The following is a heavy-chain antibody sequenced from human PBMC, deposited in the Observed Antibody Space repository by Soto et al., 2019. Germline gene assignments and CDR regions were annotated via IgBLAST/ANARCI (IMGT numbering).Heavy chain of an antibody. D-gene: IGHD6-13*01. CDR1: GFTFSSYA. CDR2: ISYDGSNK. Sequence: QVQLVESGGGVVQPGRSLRLSCAASGFTFSSYAMHWVRQAPGKGLEWVAVISYDGSNKYYADSVKGRFTISRDNSKNTLYLQMNSLRAEDTAVYYCARDLAAARDYYYGMDVWGQGTTVTVSS. CDR3: ARDLAAARDYYYGMDV. J-gene: IGHJ6*02. V-gene: IGHV3-30-3*01.